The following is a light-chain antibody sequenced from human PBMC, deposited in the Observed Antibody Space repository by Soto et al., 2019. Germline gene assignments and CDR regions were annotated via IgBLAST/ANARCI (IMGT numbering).Light chain of an antibody. J-gene: IGKJ4*01. Sequence: EVVLTQSPVTLSLSPGESVPLSCRASDSLRTFLAWYQQRPGQPPRLLIYEAYNRATGIQDRFSGSGYGTDFTLTIRNLEPEDSAVYYCEQRSIWPLTFGGGTKVDIK. CDR2: EAY. CDR1: DSLRTF. V-gene: IGKV3-11*01. CDR3: EQRSIWPLT.